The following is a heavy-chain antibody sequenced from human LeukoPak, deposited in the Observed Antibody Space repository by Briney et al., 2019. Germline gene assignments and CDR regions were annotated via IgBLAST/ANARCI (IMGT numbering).Heavy chain of an antibody. Sequence: GASVKVSCKASGYTFTSYGISWVRQAPGQGLEWMGRIIPIFGTANYAQKFQGRVTITTDESTSTAYMELSTLRSDDTAVYYCARERPPGDSSNWFLEGYFDIWGQGTLVTVSS. J-gene: IGHJ4*02. CDR3: ARERPPGDSSNWFLEGYFDI. D-gene: IGHD6-13*01. V-gene: IGHV1-69*05. CDR2: IIPIFGTA. CDR1: GYTFTSYG.